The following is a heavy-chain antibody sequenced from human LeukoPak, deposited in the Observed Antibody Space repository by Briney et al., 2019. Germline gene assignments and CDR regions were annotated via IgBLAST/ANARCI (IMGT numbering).Heavy chain of an antibody. CDR2: IYFNGRT. CDR1: GGSITSTNYY. J-gene: IGHJ4*02. Sequence: SETLSLTCTVSGGSITSTNYYWGWIRQPPGKGLEWIGSIYFNGRTYYNPPLMSRVTISVDTAKSQFSLQLTSVTAADAAVYYCASGLRYFDLYYLRQGAMVTVSS. CDR3: ASGLRYFDLYY. V-gene: IGHV4-39*01. D-gene: IGHD3-9*01.